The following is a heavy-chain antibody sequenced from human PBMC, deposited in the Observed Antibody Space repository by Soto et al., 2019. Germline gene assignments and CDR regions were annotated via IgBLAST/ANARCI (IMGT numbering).Heavy chain of an antibody. Sequence: PGGSLRLSCAASGFTFSSYAMSWVRQAPGKGLEWVSAISGSGGSTYYADSVKGRFTISRDNSKNTLYLQMNSLRAEDTAVYYCAKDEVVVVPAATQYYYYYYGMDVWGQGTTVTVSS. V-gene: IGHV3-23*01. D-gene: IGHD2-2*01. J-gene: IGHJ6*02. CDR3: AKDEVVVVPAATQYYYYYYGMDV. CDR2: ISGSGGST. CDR1: GFTFSSYA.